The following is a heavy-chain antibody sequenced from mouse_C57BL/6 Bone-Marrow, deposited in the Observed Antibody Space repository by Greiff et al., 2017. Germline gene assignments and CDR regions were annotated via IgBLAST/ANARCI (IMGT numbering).Heavy chain of an antibody. CDR3: ARPLYGSPFDY. CDR2: IYPRSGNT. D-gene: IGHD1-1*01. Sequence: VQLQESGAELARPGASVKLSCKASGYTFTSYGISWVKQRTGQGLEWIGEIYPRSGNTYYNEKFKGKATLTADKSSSTAYMELRSLTSEDSAVYFCARPLYGSPFDYWGQGTTLTVSS. J-gene: IGHJ2*01. V-gene: IGHV1-81*01. CDR1: GYTFTSYG.